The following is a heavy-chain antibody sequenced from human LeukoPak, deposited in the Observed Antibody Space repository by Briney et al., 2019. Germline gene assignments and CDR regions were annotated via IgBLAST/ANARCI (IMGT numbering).Heavy chain of an antibody. CDR2: IYSSGSA. D-gene: IGHD3-3*01. J-gene: IGHJ4*02. CDR1: GGSVNSGAYY. CDR3: ARSYYDFWSGYPYFDY. V-gene: IGHV4-39*07. Sequence: PSETLSLTCTVSGGSVNSGAYYWSWIRQPPGKGLEWIGNIYSSGSAYYNPSLKSRVTMSVDTSKNQFSLELSSVTAADTAVYYCARSYYDFWSGYPYFDYWGQGTLVTVSS.